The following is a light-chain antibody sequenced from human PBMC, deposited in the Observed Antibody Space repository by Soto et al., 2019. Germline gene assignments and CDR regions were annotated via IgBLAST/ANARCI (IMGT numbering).Light chain of an antibody. Sequence: DIQMTQSPSTLSASVGDRVTITCRASQSIGGWLAWYQHKPGKAPQFLISEASSLESGVPSRFSGSGSGTDFTLTITSLQPDDFATYFCQQYNSYPYTFGQGTKLEIK. J-gene: IGKJ2*01. V-gene: IGKV1-5*03. CDR3: QQYNSYPYT. CDR1: QSIGGW. CDR2: EAS.